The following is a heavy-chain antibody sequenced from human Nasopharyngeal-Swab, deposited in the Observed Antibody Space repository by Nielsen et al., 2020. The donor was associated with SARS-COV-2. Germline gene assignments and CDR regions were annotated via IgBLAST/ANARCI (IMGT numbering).Heavy chain of an antibody. CDR1: GGSFSGYY. D-gene: IGHD3-22*01. Sequence: SETLSLTCAVYGGSFSGYYWSWIRPPPGKGLEWIGEINHSGSTNYNPSLKSRVTISVDTSKNQFSLKLSSVTAADTAVYYCARLDSEHYYDSSGYSYYFDYWGQGTLVTVSS. J-gene: IGHJ4*02. V-gene: IGHV4-34*01. CDR2: INHSGST. CDR3: ARLDSEHYYDSSGYSYYFDY.